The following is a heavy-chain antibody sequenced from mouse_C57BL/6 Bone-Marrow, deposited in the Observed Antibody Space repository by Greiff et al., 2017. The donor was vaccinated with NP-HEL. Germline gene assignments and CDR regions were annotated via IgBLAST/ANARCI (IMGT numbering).Heavy chain of an antibody. CDR3: ARRGFPWFAY. CDR1: GYTFTDYN. J-gene: IGHJ3*01. CDR2: INPNNGGT. V-gene: IGHV1-18*01. Sequence: VQLQQPGAELVKPGASVKIPCKASGYTFTDYNMDWVKQSHGKSLEWIGDINPNNGGTIYNQKFKGKATLTVDKSSSTAYMELRSLTSEDTAVYYCARRGFPWFAYWGQGTLVTVSA.